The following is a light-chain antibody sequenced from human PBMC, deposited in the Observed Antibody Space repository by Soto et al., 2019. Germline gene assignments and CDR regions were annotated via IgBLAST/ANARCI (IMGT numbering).Light chain of an antibody. Sequence: EILLTQSPGTLSLSPGERATLSCRASQSVSSSYLAWYQQNPGQAPRLLIYGAPSRATGIPDRFSGSRSGTDFTLTISRLEPEDFAVYYCQQYGNSLRAFGQGTKVEIK. CDR1: QSVSSSY. J-gene: IGKJ1*01. CDR3: QQYGNSLRA. CDR2: GAP. V-gene: IGKV3-20*01.